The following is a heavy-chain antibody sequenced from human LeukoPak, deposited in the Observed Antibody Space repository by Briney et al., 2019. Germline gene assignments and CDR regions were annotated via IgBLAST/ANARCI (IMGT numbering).Heavy chain of an antibody. J-gene: IGHJ5*02. D-gene: IGHD3-10*01. CDR3: ARDYYGSGSYYP. CDR1: GGSLSDYY. Sequence: SETLSLTCAVYGGSLSDYYWSWIRQPPGKGLEWIGEISHSGSTNYNPSPKSRVTMSIDTSNNQFSLKLSSVTAADTAVYYCARDYYGSGSYYPWGQGTQVTVSS. V-gene: IGHV4-34*01. CDR2: ISHSGST.